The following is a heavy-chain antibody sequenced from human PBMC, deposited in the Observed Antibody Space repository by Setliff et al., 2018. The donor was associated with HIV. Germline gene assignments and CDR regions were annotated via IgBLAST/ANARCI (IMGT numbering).Heavy chain of an antibody. Sequence: PGESLKISCAASGFTFDDYAMSWVRQAPGKGLEWVPGINWNGGSTGYVDSVKGRFTISRDNAKNSLYLQMNSLRAEDTALFYCARVMAGTTGSSDFWGQGTLVTVSS. CDR2: INWNGGST. J-gene: IGHJ4*02. D-gene: IGHD1-7*01. CDR1: GFTFDDYA. V-gene: IGHV3-20*04. CDR3: ARVMAGTTGSSDF.